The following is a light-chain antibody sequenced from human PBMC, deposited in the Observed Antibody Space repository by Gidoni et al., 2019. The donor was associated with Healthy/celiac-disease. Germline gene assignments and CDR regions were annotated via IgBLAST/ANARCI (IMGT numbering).Light chain of an antibody. J-gene: IGLJ3*02. CDR2: YEF. CDR1: SPNIGNSA. Sequence: QSVLTQPPSVSEAPRQRVTISCSGSSPNIGNSAVNWYQQVPGQAPKLLIFYEFLLPSGVSDRFSGSKSGTSASLAISGLQSEDEADYYCAAWDDSLNSWVFGGGTKLTVL. CDR3: AAWDDSLNSWV. V-gene: IGLV1-36*01.